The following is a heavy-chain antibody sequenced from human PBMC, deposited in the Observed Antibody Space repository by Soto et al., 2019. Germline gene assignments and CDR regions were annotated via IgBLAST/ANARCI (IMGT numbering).Heavy chain of an antibody. CDR2: IYTGGMT. J-gene: IGHJ4*02. V-gene: IGHV3-53*01. Sequence: GGSLRLACAASGFSVSSNYMSWVRQAPGRGLEWVALIYTGGMTYYADSLRGRFTISRDDSTNTLYLQMNSLRVDDTAVYHCARAQVLRFLEWFPDYWGQGTLVTVSS. D-gene: IGHD3-3*01. CDR3: ARAQVLRFLEWFPDY. CDR1: GFSVSSNY.